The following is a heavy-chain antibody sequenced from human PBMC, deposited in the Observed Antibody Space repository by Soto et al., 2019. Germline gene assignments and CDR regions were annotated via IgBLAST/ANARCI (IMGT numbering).Heavy chain of an antibody. CDR2: ISAYNGNT. D-gene: IGHD2-8*01. CDR1: GYTFTSYG. CDR3: AREQDEYGKPSKAS. J-gene: IGHJ1*01. Sequence: ASVKVSCKASGYTFTSYGISWVRQAPGQGLEWMGWISAYNGNTNYAPKLQGRVTMTTDTSTSAAYMGLRRLRSDATAVYYCAREQDEYGKPSKASWSRGTVVT. V-gene: IGHV1-18*01.